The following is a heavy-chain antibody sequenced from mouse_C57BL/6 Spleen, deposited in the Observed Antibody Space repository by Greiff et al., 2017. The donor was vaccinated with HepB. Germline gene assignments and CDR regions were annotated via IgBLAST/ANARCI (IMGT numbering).Heavy chain of an antibody. CDR2: IYPGSGNT. D-gene: IGHD2-3*01. Sequence: QVHVKQSGAELVRPGASVKLSCKASGYTFTDYYINWVKQRPGQGLEWIARIYPGSGNTYYNEKFKGKATLTAEKSSSTAYMQLSSLTSEDSAVYFGARSVYDDYRYYAMGYWGQGTSVTVSS. CDR1: GYTFTDYY. V-gene: IGHV1-76*01. J-gene: IGHJ4*01. CDR3: ARSVYDDYRYYAMGY.